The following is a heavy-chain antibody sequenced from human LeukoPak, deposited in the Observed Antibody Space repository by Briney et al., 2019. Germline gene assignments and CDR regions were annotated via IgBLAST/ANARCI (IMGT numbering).Heavy chain of an antibody. CDR2: IYHSGST. V-gene: IGHV4-30-2*01. D-gene: IGHD3-9*01. CDR1: GGSISSGGFS. Sequence: SETLSLTCGVSGGSISSGGFSWSWIRQPPGKGLEWIGYIYHSGSTNYNPSLKSRVTISVDTSKNQFSLKLSSVTAADTAVYYCARGPLRYPFYVRAFDIWGQGTMVTVSS. J-gene: IGHJ3*02. CDR3: ARGPLRYPFYVRAFDI.